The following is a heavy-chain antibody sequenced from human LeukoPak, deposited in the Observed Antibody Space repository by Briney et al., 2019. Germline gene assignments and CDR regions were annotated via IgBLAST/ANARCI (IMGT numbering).Heavy chain of an antibody. CDR1: GGSFSGYY. CDR3: ARVQLAYDYVWGSYRYLGYFDH. CDR2: INHSGST. D-gene: IGHD3-16*02. J-gene: IGHJ4*02. V-gene: IGHV4-34*01. Sequence: PSETLSLTCAVYGGSFSGYYWSWIRQPPGKGLEWIGEINHSGSTNYNPSLKSRVTISVDTSKNQFSLKLSSVTAADTAVYYCARVQLAYDYVWGSYRYLGYFDHWGQGTLVTVSS.